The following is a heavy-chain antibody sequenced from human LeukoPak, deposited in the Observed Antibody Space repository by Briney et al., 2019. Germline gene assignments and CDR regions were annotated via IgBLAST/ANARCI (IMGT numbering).Heavy chain of an antibody. V-gene: IGHV4-59*01. D-gene: IGHD3-3*01. CDR2: TYYSGGT. CDR3: ARVVNYTSRKNWYDP. J-gene: IGHJ5*02. CDR1: GGSLNTFC. Sequence: SETLSLTCTVSGGSLNTFCWTWIRQPPGKGLEWIRYTYYSGGTKYNPSLESRVTISVDASKSQFSLKLNSVTTADTAVYYCARVVNYTSRKNWYDPWGQGTLVVVSS.